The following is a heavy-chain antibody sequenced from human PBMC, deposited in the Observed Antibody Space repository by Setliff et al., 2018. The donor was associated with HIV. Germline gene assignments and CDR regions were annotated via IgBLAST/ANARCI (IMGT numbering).Heavy chain of an antibody. D-gene: IGHD3-16*01. J-gene: IGHJ6*03. CDR2: INAGNGNT. Sequence: ASVKVSCKASGYTFTSYAMHWVRQAPGQRLEWMGWINAGNGNTKYSQRFQGRVTITRDTSASTAYMELSSLRSEDTAVYYCARDGGGPGDYYYYYMDVWAKGTTVTVSS. V-gene: IGHV1-3*01. CDR3: ARDGGGPGDYYYYYMDV. CDR1: GYTFTSYA.